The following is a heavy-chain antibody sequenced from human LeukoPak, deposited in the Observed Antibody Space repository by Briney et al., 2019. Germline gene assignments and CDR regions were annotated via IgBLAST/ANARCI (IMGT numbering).Heavy chain of an antibody. Sequence: GGSLRLSCAASGFTFSSYWMHWVRQAPGKGLVWVSRINSDGSSTSYADSVKGRFTISRDNAKNTLYLQMNGLRAEDTAVYYCARDGGRYGDSSGYSDWGQGTLVTVSS. D-gene: IGHD3-22*01. CDR1: GFTFSSYW. J-gene: IGHJ4*02. CDR3: ARDGGRYGDSSGYSD. V-gene: IGHV3-74*01. CDR2: INSDGSST.